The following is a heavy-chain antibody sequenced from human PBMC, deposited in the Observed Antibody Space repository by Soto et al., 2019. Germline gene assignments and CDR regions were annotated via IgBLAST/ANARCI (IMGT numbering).Heavy chain of an antibody. J-gene: IGHJ6*02. D-gene: IGHD2-8*02. CDR3: ARAGGYCSGGVCTHYYFYGMDI. V-gene: IGHV3-74*01. Sequence: EVQLVESGGGLVQPGGSLRVSCAASGFTFSHYWMHWVRQAPGMGLVWVSRINSDGSSTNYADSVKGRFTISRDNTKNTLYLQMNSLRAEGTAVYYCARAGGYCSGGVCTHYYFYGMDIWGQGTTVTVSS. CDR2: INSDGSST. CDR1: GFTFSHYW.